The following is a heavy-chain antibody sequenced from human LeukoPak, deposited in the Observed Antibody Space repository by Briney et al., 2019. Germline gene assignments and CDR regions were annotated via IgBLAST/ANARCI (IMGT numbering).Heavy chain of an antibody. J-gene: IGHJ4*02. CDR1: GYTFTGYY. D-gene: IGHD3-22*01. V-gene: IGHV1-2*02. CDR3: ARLASLYDSSGYYWGDY. Sequence: ASVKISCKASGYTFTGYYMHWVRQAPGQGLEWMGWINPNSGGTNYAQKFQGRVTMTRDTSISTAYMELSRLRSDDTAVYYCARLASLYDSSGYYWGDYWGQGTLVTVSS. CDR2: INPNSGGT.